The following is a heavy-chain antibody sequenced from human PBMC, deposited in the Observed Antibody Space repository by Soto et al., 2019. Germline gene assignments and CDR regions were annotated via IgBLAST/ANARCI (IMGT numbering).Heavy chain of an antibody. J-gene: IGHJ3*02. V-gene: IGHV1-3*01. CDR1: GYSFTYYA. CDR3: VRAYKDPSIDAFDI. D-gene: IGHD1-1*01. Sequence: QVQLAQSGTEVKKPGASVKVSCKASGYSFTYYAIHWVRQAPGQRLEWMGWINAGYGSTKYSQKFQDRVTISSDTSASTAYMELSSLRSEDTAVYYCVRAYKDPSIDAFDIWGQGTMVTVSS. CDR2: INAGYGST.